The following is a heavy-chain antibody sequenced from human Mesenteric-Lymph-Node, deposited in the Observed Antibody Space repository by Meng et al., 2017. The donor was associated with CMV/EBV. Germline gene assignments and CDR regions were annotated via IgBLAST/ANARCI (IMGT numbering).Heavy chain of an antibody. D-gene: IGHD1-26*01. Sequence: ASVKVSCKASGYTFTSYGVSWVRQAPGQGLEWVGWIFPYNGDTNNAQKFQGRVTMTTDTSTTTAYMELRSLRSDDTAMYYCARDDDALGASQPDRFDPWGQGTLVTVSS. CDR3: ARDDDALGASQPDRFDP. CDR2: IFPYNGDT. CDR1: GYTFTSYG. J-gene: IGHJ5*02. V-gene: IGHV1-18*04.